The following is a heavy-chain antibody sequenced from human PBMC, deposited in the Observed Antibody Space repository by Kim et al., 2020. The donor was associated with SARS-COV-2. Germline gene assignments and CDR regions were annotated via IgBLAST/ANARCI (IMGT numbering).Heavy chain of an antibody. D-gene: IGHD2-2*03. V-gene: IGHV3-23*03. J-gene: IGHJ4*02. Sequence: GGSLRLSCAASGFTFSSFAMSWVRQAPGKGLEWVSLIYSIGTNKYYTDSVKGRFAISRDNSKNTLYLQMNSLRAEDTAVYYCVRVPTSAWIIDSWGQGTLVTVSS. CDR2: IYSIGTNK. CDR1: GFTFSSFA. CDR3: VRVPTSAWIIDS.